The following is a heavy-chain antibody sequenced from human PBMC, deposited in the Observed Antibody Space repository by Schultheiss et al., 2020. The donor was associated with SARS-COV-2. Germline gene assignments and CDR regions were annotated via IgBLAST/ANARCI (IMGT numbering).Heavy chain of an antibody. J-gene: IGHJ4*02. CDR1: GFSFSTYA. V-gene: IGHV3-23*01. Sequence: GGSLRLSCVGSGFSFSTYAMSWVRQAPGKGLKWVSGISSSGLNTHYADSVEGRVTISRDNSKTTLYLQMNSLRAEDTALYYCTKASHYCGGGTCYLTAFDYWAQGTLVTVSS. D-gene: IGHD2-15*01. CDR2: ISSSGLNT. CDR3: TKASHYCGGGTCYLTAFDY.